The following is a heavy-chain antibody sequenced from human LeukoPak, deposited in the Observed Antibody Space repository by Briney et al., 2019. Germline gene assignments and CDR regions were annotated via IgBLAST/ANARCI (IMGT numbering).Heavy chain of an antibody. J-gene: IGHJ6*03. CDR1: GGSFSGYY. CDR2: INHSGST. V-gene: IGHV4-34*01. CDR3: ARAPYSNPYMDV. D-gene: IGHD6-13*01. Sequence: SETLSLTCAVYGGSFSGYYWSWIRQPPGKGLEWIGEINHSGSTNYNPSLKSRVTISVDTSKNQFSLKLSSVTAADTAVYYCARAPYSNPYMDVWGKGTTVTVSS.